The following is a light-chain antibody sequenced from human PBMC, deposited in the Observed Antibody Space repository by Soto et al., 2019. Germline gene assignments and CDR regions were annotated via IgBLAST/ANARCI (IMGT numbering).Light chain of an antibody. CDR2: DAS. CDR3: QQRSNWPPWT. Sequence: EIVLTQSPATLSLSPGERATLSCRASQSVSTYLAWYQKKPGQAPRLLIYDASNRATGIPARFSGSGSETDFALTISSLEPEDFAVYYCQQRSNWPPWTFGPGTKVYIK. J-gene: IGKJ1*01. CDR1: QSVSTY. V-gene: IGKV3-11*01.